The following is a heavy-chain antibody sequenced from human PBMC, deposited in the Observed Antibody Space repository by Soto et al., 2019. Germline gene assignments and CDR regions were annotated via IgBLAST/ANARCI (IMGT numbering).Heavy chain of an antibody. CDR1: GFTFSSYW. D-gene: IGHD3-3*01. V-gene: IGHV3-74*01. Sequence: RRLSCAASGFTFSSYWMHWVRQAPGKGLVWVSRINSDGSSTSYADSVKGRFTISRDNAKNTLYLQMNSLRAEDTAVYYCARGRIPRFWSGYYNPDYYYYGMDVWGQGTTVTVSS. CDR2: INSDGSST. J-gene: IGHJ6*02. CDR3: ARGRIPRFWSGYYNPDYYYYGMDV.